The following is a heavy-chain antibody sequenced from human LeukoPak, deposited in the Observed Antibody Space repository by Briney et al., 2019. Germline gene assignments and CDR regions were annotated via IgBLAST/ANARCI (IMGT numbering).Heavy chain of an antibody. D-gene: IGHD3-10*01. CDR2: INHSGST. CDR3: ARGKTVLLWFGELYWFDP. J-gene: IGHJ5*02. Sequence: SETLSLTCAVYGGSFSGYYWSWIRQPPGKGLEWIGEINHSGSTNYNPSLKSRVTISVDTSKNQFSLKLSSVTAADTAVYYCARGKTVLLWFGELYWFDPWGQGTLVTVSS. V-gene: IGHV4-34*01. CDR1: GGSFSGYY.